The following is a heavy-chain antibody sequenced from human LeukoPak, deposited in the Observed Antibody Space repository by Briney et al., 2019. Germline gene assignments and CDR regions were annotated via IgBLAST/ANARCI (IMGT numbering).Heavy chain of an antibody. J-gene: IGHJ4*02. D-gene: IGHD6-19*01. Sequence: GASVRVSCTASGYTFTSYYMHWVRQAPGQGLEWMGVINPSGGSTSYAQTFQGRDTMTSDTSTSTVYMELSSLRSDDTAVYYCARGSLSGSSGWYLGYWGQGTLVTVSS. V-gene: IGHV1-46*01. CDR3: ARGSLSGSSGWYLGY. CDR1: GYTFTSYY. CDR2: INPSGGST.